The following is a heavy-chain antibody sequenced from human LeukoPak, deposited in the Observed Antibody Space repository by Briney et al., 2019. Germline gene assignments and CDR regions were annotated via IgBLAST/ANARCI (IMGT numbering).Heavy chain of an antibody. J-gene: IGHJ4*02. CDR2: VYYNRDT. CDR3: ARHASGVFDY. V-gene: IGHV4-39*01. Sequence: SETLSLTCTVSGVPISGGRYYWGWIRQSPGKGLEWIGSVYYNRDTLDNPSLKSRVILFVDMSKNQFSVELTSVTAAETAVYYCARHASGVFDYWGLGTLVTVSS. CDR1: GVPISGGRYY. D-gene: IGHD3-3*01.